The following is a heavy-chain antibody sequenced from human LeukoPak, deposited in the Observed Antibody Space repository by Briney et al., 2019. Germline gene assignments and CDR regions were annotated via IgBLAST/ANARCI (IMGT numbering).Heavy chain of an antibody. CDR3: ARAAHDYGVNGFY. CDR2: ISSSSRYR. CDR1: GFTFSDYY. Sequence: GGSLRLSCAASGFTFSDYYMSWIRQAPGKGLEWVSYISSSSRYRNYADSVNGRFTISRDNAKNSLYLEMNSLRAEDTAVYYCARAAHDYGVNGFYWRQGALVSVSS. D-gene: IGHD4-23*01. J-gene: IGHJ4*02. V-gene: IGHV3-11*03.